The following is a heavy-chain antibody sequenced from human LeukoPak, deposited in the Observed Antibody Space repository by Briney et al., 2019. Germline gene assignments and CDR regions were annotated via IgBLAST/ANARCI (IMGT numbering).Heavy chain of an antibody. D-gene: IGHD5-12*01. CDR1: GFTFSSYG. CDR3: ATYSGYDRIFDY. V-gene: IGHV3-48*01. Sequence: GRSLRLSCAASGFTFSSYGMNWVRQAPGKGLEWVSYISGSSSAINYADSVKGRFTISRDNAKDSLYLQMNGLRAEDTAVYYCATYSGYDRIFDYWGQGTLVTVSS. J-gene: IGHJ4*02. CDR2: ISGSSSAI.